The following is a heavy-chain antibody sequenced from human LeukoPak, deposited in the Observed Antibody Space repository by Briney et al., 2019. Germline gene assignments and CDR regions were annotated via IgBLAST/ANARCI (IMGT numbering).Heavy chain of an antibody. CDR1: GYTLTELA. CDR2: FDPEDGET. CDR3: ATDVGYNDGYKPFDI. J-gene: IGHJ3*02. Sequence: ASVKVSCKVSGYTLTELAMHWVRQTPVKGLEWMGGFDPEDGETTYAQKFQGRVTMTEDTSTDTAYMALSGLRSEDTDVYYCATDVGYNDGYKPFDIWGQGTMVTVSS. D-gene: IGHD5-18*01. V-gene: IGHV1-24*01.